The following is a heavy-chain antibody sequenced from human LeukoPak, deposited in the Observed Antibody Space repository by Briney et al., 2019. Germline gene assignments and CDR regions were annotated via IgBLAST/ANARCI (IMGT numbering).Heavy chain of an antibody. Sequence: SETLSLTCTVSGGSISSYYWSWIRQPPGKGLEWIGEINHSGSTNYNPSLKSRVTISVDTSKNQFSLKLSSVTAADTAVYYCARAYSGSYRNWGQGTLVTVSS. V-gene: IGHV4-34*01. D-gene: IGHD1-26*01. CDR1: GGSISSYY. CDR2: INHSGST. CDR3: ARAYSGSYRN. J-gene: IGHJ4*02.